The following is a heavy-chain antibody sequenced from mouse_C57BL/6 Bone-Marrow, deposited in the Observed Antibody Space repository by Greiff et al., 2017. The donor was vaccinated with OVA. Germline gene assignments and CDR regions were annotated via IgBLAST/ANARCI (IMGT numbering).Heavy chain of an antibody. V-gene: IGHV5-4*01. CDR2: LSDGGSYT. J-gene: IGHJ1*03. Sequence: EVKVEESGGGLVKPGGSLKLSCAASGFTFSSYAMSWVRQTPEKRLEWVATLSDGGSYTYYPDNVKGRFTISRDNAKNNLYLQMSSLKSEDTAMYYCARDRALITADWYFDVWGTGTTVTVSS. CDR3: ARDRALITADWYFDV. CDR1: GFTFSSYA. D-gene: IGHD1-1*01.